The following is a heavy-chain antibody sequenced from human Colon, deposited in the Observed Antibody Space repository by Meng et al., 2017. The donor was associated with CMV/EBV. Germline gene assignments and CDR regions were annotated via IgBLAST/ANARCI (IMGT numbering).Heavy chain of an antibody. CDR2: IIPIFGTA. CDR3: ARDIDSAEGY. J-gene: IGHJ4*02. D-gene: IGHD1-26*01. Sequence: QVRVVQAGAEVKKPGSSVMVPCKASGGTFSSYAISWVRQAPGQGLEWMGGIIPIFGTANYAQKFQGRVTITADESTSTAYMELSSLRSEDTAVYYCARDIDSAEGYWGQGTLVTVSS. V-gene: IGHV1-69*12. CDR1: GGTFSSYA.